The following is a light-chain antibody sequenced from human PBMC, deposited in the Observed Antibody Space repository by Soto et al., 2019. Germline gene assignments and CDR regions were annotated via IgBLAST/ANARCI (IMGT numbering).Light chain of an antibody. CDR3: LVVRGSPT. J-gene: IGKJ3*01. CDR2: GAS. CDR1: QVVVTAY. V-gene: IGKV3-20*01. Sequence: EIVLTQSPGTLSVSPGERATLSCRASQVVVTAYIHWYQHKPGQAPRLLISGASTRASGIPDRFSGSGVGKDFMLTCNSRVAEECAVYYCLVVRGSPTFGPGSRVHI.